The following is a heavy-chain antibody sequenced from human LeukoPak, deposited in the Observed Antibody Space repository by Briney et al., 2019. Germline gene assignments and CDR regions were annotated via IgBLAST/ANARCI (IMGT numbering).Heavy chain of an antibody. Sequence: GASVKVSCRASGYTFIDYYIQWVRQAPGHGLEWMGCIDPHIGGTKYAQKLQGRVTMTRDTSISTAYMELTRLRSDDTAMFYCAREYYDSSGTKYAFDSWGQGTMVTVSS. CDR3: AREYYDSSGTKYAFDS. J-gene: IGHJ3*02. D-gene: IGHD3-22*01. V-gene: IGHV1-2*02. CDR2: IDPHIGGT. CDR1: GYTFIDYY.